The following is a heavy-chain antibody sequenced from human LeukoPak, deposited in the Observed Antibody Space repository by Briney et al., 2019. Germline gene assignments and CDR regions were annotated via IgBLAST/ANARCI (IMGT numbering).Heavy chain of an antibody. CDR1: GYTFTGYY. J-gene: IGHJ4*02. Sequence: ASVKVSCKASGYTFTGYYMHWVRQAAGQGLEWMGWINPNSGDTNYAQKFQGRVTMTRDTSISTAYMELSSLTSDDAAVYYCARGRYGLLSGYDYWGQGAMVTVSS. D-gene: IGHD3-22*01. CDR2: INPNSGDT. CDR3: ARGRYGLLSGYDY. V-gene: IGHV1-2*02.